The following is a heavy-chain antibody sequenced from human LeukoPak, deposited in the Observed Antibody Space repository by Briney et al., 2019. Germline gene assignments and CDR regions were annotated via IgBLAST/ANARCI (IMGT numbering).Heavy chain of an antibody. V-gene: IGHV4-59*08. CDR2: IYYSGST. CDR3: ARLYCSSTSCLHFDY. J-gene: IGHJ4*02. CDR1: GGSISSYY. D-gene: IGHD2-2*01. Sequence: SETLSLTCTVSGGSISSYYWSWIREPPGKGLEWIGYIYYSGSTNYNPSLKSRVTISVDTSKNKFSLKLSSVTAADTAVYYCARLYCSSTSCLHFDYWGQGTLVTVSS.